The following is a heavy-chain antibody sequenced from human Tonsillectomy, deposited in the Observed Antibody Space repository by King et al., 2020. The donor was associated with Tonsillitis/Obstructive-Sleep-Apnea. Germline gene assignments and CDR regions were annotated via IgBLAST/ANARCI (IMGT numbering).Heavy chain of an antibody. V-gene: IGHV3-21*01. CDR3: AREQRSFPNYYDSSGYYSDY. Sequence: VQLVESGGGLVKPGGSLRLSCAASGFTFSSYSMNWVRQAPGKGLEWVSSISSSSSYIYYADSVKGRFTISRDNAKNSLYLQMNSLRAEDTAMYYCAREQRSFPNYYDSSGYYSDYWGQGTLVTVSS. CDR2: ISSSSSYI. D-gene: IGHD3-22*01. J-gene: IGHJ4*02. CDR1: GFTFSSYS.